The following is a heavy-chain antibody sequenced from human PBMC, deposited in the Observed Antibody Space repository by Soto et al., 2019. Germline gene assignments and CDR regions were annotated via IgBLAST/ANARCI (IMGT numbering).Heavy chain of an antibody. CDR3: ARSKLWFHNQGFDP. CDR2: IYPGDSDT. Sequence: PGASEKISCKGSGYRVTSYWRGWVHQINGKGLEWMGIIYPGDSDTRYSPSFQGQVTISADKSISTAYLQWSSLKASDTAMYYCARSKLWFHNQGFDPWGQGTLVTVSS. CDR1: GYRVTSYW. D-gene: IGHD3-10*01. V-gene: IGHV5-51*07. J-gene: IGHJ5*02.